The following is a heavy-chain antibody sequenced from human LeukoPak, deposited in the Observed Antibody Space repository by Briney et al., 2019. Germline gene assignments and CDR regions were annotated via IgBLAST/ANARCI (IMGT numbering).Heavy chain of an antibody. D-gene: IGHD5-12*01. J-gene: IGHJ4*02. CDR1: GFTFNNYY. Sequence: GGSLRLSCAASGFTFNNYYMNWVRQAPGKGLEWASYISSSSSTIYYADSVKGRFTISRDNAKNSLYLQMNSLRAEDTAVYYCARSVDIDYWGREPWSPSPQ. V-gene: IGHV3-48*01. CDR3: ARSVDIDY. CDR2: ISSSSSTI.